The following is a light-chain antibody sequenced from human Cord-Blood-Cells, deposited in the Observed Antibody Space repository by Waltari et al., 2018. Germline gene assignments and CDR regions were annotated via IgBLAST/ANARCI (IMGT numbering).Light chain of an antibody. CDR1: SSDVGGYNY. V-gene: IGLV2-14*01. Sequence: QSALTQPASVSGSPGQSITISCTGTSSDVGGYNYVPWYQKHPGKAPKLMIYEVSNRPSGVSNRFSGSKSGNTASLTIYGLQAEDEADYYCSSYTSSSTLVFGTGTKVSVL. J-gene: IGLJ1*01. CDR2: EVS. CDR3: SSYTSSSTLV.